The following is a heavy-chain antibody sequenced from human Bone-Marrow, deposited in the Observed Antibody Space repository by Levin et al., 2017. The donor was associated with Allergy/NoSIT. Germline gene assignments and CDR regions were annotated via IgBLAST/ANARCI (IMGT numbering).Heavy chain of an antibody. V-gene: IGHV6-1*01. CDR2: TYYRSRWYY. CDR3: ARGEASAFDY. D-gene: IGHD2-15*01. Sequence: PSETLSLTCDISGDSVSRISVAWNWIRQSPSRGLEWLGRTYYRSRWYYDYAGSVKSRITINPDTSKNQFSLQLNSVTPEDTAVYYCARGEASAFDYWGQGTLVTVSS. J-gene: IGHJ4*02. CDR1: GDSVSRISVA.